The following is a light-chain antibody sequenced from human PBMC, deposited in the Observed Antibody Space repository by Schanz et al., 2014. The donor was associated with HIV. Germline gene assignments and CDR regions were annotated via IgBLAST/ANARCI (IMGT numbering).Light chain of an antibody. Sequence: IRLSQSPPSLSASTGDRINVTCRASEDIRSYLAWYQQKPGKAPKLLIYTASTLQTGVPSRFSGSGYGTEFTLSISCLQSEDFASYYCLQYYTYPRTFGRGTKVEIK. CDR3: LQYYTYPRT. CDR1: EDIRSY. CDR2: TAS. J-gene: IGKJ4*02. V-gene: IGKV1-8*01.